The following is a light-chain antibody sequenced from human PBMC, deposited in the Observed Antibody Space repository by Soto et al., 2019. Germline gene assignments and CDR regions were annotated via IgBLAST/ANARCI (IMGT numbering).Light chain of an antibody. Sequence: QSALTQPASVSGSPGQSITISCTGTSSDVGGYNYVSWYQQHPGKAPKLMIYDVSNRPSGVSNRFSGSKSGNTASLTISGLKAENEAEYYGSSYTCCSTRPRVFGGGTKLTVL. V-gene: IGLV2-14*01. CDR2: DVS. J-gene: IGLJ3*02. CDR1: SSDVGGYNY. CDR3: SSYTCCSTRPRV.